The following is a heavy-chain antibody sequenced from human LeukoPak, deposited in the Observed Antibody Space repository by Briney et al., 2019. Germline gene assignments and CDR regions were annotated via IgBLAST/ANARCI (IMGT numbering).Heavy chain of an antibody. J-gene: IGHJ4*02. CDR3: ASGTGSGYVFDY. CDR2: IDYGGTT. CDR1: GGSSSRDY. D-gene: IGHD3-22*01. Sequence: SETLSLTCSVSGGSSSRDYWSWIRQSPGKGPEWVGYIDYGGTTNYNPSLKSRVTTSVDMSKTQLSLKLSSATAADTAVYYCASGTGSGYVFDYWGQGTLVTVSS. V-gene: IGHV4-59*01.